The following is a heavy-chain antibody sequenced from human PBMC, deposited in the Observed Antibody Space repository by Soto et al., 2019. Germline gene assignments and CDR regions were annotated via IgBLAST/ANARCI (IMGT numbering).Heavy chain of an antibody. J-gene: IGHJ6*02. CDR3: ARHLREYWEPPPYGMDV. Sequence: QLQLQESGPGLVKPSETLSLTCTVSGGSISGSSFYWGWIRQPPGKGLEWIGSIYFGTTYYNPSLKSRVTISIATSKNQFSLNLSSVTAADTALYCCARHLREYWEPPPYGMDVWGQGTTVTVSS. CDR2: IYFGTT. CDR1: GGSISGSSFY. D-gene: IGHD3-10*01. V-gene: IGHV4-39*01.